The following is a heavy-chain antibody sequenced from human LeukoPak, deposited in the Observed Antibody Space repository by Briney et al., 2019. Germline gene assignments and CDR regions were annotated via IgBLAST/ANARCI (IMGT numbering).Heavy chain of an antibody. CDR3: AKGGGGSGRSYYFDY. Sequence: GGSLRLSCAASEFSVGSNYMTWVRQAPGKGLEWVSLIYSGGSTYYADSVKGRFTISRDNPKNTMNLQMNSLRAEDTAVYYCAKGGGGSGRSYYFDYWGQGTLVTVSS. J-gene: IGHJ4*02. V-gene: IGHV3-66*01. CDR1: EFSVGSNY. CDR2: IYSGGST. D-gene: IGHD6-19*01.